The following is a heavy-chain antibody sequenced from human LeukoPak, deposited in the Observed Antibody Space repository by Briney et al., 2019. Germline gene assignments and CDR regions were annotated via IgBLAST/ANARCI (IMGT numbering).Heavy chain of an antibody. CDR3: AKAAPGIAVAVPDY. D-gene: IGHD6-19*01. J-gene: IGHJ4*02. CDR1: GFTFSSYA. Sequence: GGSLRLSCAASGFTFSSYAMSWVRQAPGKGLEWVAFIRYDGSNKYYADSVKGRFTISRDNSKNTLYLQMNSLRAEDTAVYYCAKAAPGIAVAVPDYWGQGTLVTVSS. CDR2: IRYDGSNK. V-gene: IGHV3-30*02.